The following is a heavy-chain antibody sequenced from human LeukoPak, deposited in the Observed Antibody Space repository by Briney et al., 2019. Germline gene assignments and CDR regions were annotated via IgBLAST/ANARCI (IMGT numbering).Heavy chain of an antibody. J-gene: IGHJ3*02. V-gene: IGHV3-9*01. CDR2: ISWNSATI. D-gene: IGHD3-3*01. Sequence: GGSLRLSCAASGFTFDDYAMHWVRQAPGKGLEWVSGISWNSATIAYADSVKGRFTISRDNVKNSLYLQMNSLRPEDTALYFCVKNEWDAFDIWGQGTMVTVSS. CDR3: VKNEWDAFDI. CDR1: GFTFDDYA.